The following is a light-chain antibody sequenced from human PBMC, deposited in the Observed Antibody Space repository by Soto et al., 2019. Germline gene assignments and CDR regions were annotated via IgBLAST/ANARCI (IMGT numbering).Light chain of an antibody. CDR1: QGIRNF. J-gene: IGKJ3*01. CDR3: QNYSSVPV. V-gene: IGKV1-27*01. CDR2: AAS. Sequence: DIPMTQSPTSLSASVGDRVTITCRASQGIRNFVAWYQQKPGKAPKLLIYAASTLQSGVPSRFSGSGSGTDFTLTINSLHPEDVATYSCQNYSSVPVFGPGTKVEIK.